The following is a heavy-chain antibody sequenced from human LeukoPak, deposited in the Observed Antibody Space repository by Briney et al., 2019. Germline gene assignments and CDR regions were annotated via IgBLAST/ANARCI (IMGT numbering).Heavy chain of an antibody. CDR1: GFTFSTHS. V-gene: IGHV3-23*01. CDR3: SKRSLNYYGSGPLDY. CDR2: ISGSGGST. Sequence: GSLRLSRSASGFTFSTHSMRLVRPAPGEGPGWVSGISGSGGSTDYADSVKGRFTISRDNSKNTLYLQMNSLRAEDTAVYFCSKRSLNYYGSGPLDYWGQGTLVTVSS. J-gene: IGHJ4*02. D-gene: IGHD3-10*01.